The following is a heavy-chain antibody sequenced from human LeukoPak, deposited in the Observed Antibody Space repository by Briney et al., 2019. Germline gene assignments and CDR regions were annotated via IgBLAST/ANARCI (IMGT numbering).Heavy chain of an antibody. CDR2: ISSSSSYI. V-gene: IGHV3-21*04. D-gene: IGHD3-22*01. Sequence: GGSLRLSCAASGLTFSSYSMNWVRQAPGKGLEWVSSISSSSSYIYYADSVKGRFTISRDNAKNSLYLQMNSLRAEDTAVYYCAKASAMIVVVSKHFDYWGQGTLVTVSS. CDR1: GLTFSSYS. J-gene: IGHJ4*02. CDR3: AKASAMIVVVSKHFDY.